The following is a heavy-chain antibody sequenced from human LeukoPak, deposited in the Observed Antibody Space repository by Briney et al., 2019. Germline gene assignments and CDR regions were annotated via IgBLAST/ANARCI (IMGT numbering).Heavy chain of an antibody. V-gene: IGHV3-15*01. D-gene: IGHD5-12*01. Sequence: GGSLRLSCAASGFTFSNAWMSWVRQAPGKGLEWVGRIKSKTDGGTTDYAAPVKGRFTISRDDSKNTLYLQMNSLKTEDTAVYYCTTEDIVAPRGMDVWGQGTTVTVSS. CDR1: GFTFSNAW. CDR3: TTEDIVAPRGMDV. CDR2: IKSKTDGGTT. J-gene: IGHJ6*02.